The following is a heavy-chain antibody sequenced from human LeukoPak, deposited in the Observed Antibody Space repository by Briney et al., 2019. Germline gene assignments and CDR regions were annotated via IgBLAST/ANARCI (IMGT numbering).Heavy chain of an antibody. CDR2: IIPIFGTA. Sequence: GASVKVSCKASGGTFSSYAISWVRQAPGQGLEWMGGIIPIFGTANYAQKFQGRDTITADGSTSTAYMELSSLRSEDTAVYYCARAPLYSSGWYYFDYWGQGTLVTVSS. J-gene: IGHJ4*02. V-gene: IGHV1-69*13. CDR3: ARAPLYSSGWYYFDY. D-gene: IGHD6-19*01. CDR1: GGTFSSYA.